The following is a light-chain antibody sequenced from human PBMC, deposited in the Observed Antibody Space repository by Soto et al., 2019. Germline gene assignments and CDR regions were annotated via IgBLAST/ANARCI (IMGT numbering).Light chain of an antibody. J-gene: IGLJ3*02. V-gene: IGLV2-14*01. CDR2: EVG. CDR3: SSYTSSTTQV. Sequence: QSALTQPASVSGSPGQSITISCAGTSSDVGAYNYVSWYQQHPGKAPKLVIYEVGDRPSGVSNRFSGSKSGNTASLTISGLQAEDVADYYCSSYTSSTTQVFGGGTKLTVL. CDR1: SSDVGAYNY.